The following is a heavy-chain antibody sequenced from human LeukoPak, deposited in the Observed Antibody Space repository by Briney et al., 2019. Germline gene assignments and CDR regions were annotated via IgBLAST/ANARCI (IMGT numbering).Heavy chain of an antibody. CDR1: GFTFSSYA. CDR3: ARDRDGDYSFDY. V-gene: IGHV3-30*04. CDR2: ISYDGSNK. D-gene: IGHD4-17*01. Sequence: GGSLRLSCAASGFTFSSYAMHWVRQAPGKGLEWVAAISYDGSNKYYADSVKGRFTISRDNSKNTLYLQMNSLRAEDTAVYYCARDRDGDYSFDYWGQGTLVTVSS. J-gene: IGHJ4*02.